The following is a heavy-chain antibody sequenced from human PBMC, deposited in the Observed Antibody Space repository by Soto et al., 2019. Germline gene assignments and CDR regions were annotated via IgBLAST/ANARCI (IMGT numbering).Heavy chain of an antibody. CDR1: GYTFTSYG. CDR3: ARSAYYYDSSGYYYPVYFDY. D-gene: IGHD3-22*01. Sequence: ASVKVSCKASGYTFTSYGISWVRQAPRQGLEWMGWISAYNGNTNYAQKLQGRVTMTTDTSTSTAYMELRSLRSDDTAVYYCARSAYYYDSSGYYYPVYFDYWGQGTLVTVSS. J-gene: IGHJ4*02. V-gene: IGHV1-18*04. CDR2: ISAYNGNT.